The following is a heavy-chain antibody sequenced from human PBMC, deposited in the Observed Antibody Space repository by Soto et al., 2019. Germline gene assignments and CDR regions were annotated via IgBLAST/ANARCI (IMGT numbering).Heavy chain of an antibody. D-gene: IGHD5-12*01. Sequence: EVQLVESGGGLVKPGGSLRLSCAASGFTFSSYSMNWVRQAPGKGLEWVSSISSSSSYIYYADSVKGRFTISRDNAKNSLYLQMNSLRAEDTAVYYCALTGWLHPQEGHYWGQGTLVTVSS. CDR2: ISSSSSYI. V-gene: IGHV3-21*01. CDR3: ALTGWLHPQEGHY. J-gene: IGHJ4*02. CDR1: GFTFSSYS.